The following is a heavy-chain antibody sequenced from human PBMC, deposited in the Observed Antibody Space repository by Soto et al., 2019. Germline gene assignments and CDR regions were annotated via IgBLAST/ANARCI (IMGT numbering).Heavy chain of an antibody. Sequence: ASVKVSCKVSGYTLTELSMHWVRQAPGKGLEWMGGFDPEDGETIYAQKFQGRVTMTEDTSTDTAYMELSSLRSEDTAVYYCATGFMMVRGVMAPVRAFDIWGQGTMVTVS. CDR2: FDPEDGET. D-gene: IGHD3-10*01. J-gene: IGHJ3*02. CDR3: ATGFMMVRGVMAPVRAFDI. CDR1: GYTLTELS. V-gene: IGHV1-24*01.